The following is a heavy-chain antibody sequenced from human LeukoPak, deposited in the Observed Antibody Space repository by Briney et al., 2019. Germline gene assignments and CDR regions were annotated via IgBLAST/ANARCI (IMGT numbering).Heavy chain of an antibody. CDR2: LSGSGGNT. CDR3: AKIHSRNSARDFDWLPHAFDI. D-gene: IGHD3-9*01. CDR1: GFTFSSYA. V-gene: IGHV3-23*01. J-gene: IGHJ3*02. Sequence: PGGSLRLSCAASGFTFSSYAMSWVRQAPGKGLEWVSGLSGSGGNTIYADSVKGRFTISRDNSKNTLYLQMNSLRAEDTAVYFCAKIHSRNSARDFDWLPHAFDIWGQGTMVTVSS.